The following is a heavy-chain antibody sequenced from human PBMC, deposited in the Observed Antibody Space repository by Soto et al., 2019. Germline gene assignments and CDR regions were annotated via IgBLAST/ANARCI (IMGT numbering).Heavy chain of an antibody. CDR1: GGSISSGGYY. CDR3: ARLPATYYYDSSTYGRDY. V-gene: IGHV4-31*03. D-gene: IGHD3-22*01. J-gene: IGHJ4*02. Sequence: SETLSLTCTVSGGSISSGGYYWSWIRQHPGKGLEWIGYTYYSGSTYYNPSLKSRVTISIDTSKNQFSLKLSSVTAADTAVYFCARLPATYYYDSSTYGRDYWGQGTLVTVSS. CDR2: TYYSGST.